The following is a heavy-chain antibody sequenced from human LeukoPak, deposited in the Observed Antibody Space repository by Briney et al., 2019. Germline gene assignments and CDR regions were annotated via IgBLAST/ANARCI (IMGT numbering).Heavy chain of an antibody. CDR3: ARGTGITVFRGPSGDF. CDR1: GFTFNTYA. V-gene: IGHV3-30*14. D-gene: IGHD3-3*01. Sequence: GGSLRLSCAASGFTFNTYALHWVRQAPGKGLEWVSVISYDGSSKHYAESVKGRFTMSRDNSKNTVYLQMDSLRPDDTAFYYCARGTGITVFRGPSGDFWGQGTLVIVSS. CDR2: ISYDGSSK. J-gene: IGHJ4*02.